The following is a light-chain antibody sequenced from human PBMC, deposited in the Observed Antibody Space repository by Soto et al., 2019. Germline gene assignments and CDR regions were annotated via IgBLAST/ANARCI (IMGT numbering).Light chain of an antibody. CDR3: QKYNGAPLT. Sequence: DIQMTQSPSSLSAFVGDRVTITCRASQGIYNFLAWYQQKPGKAPELLIYAASTLHSGVPSRFSGSTSGTDFTLTISSLQPEDVTTYYCQKYNGAPLTFGGGTKVEIK. CDR2: AAS. CDR1: QGIYNF. V-gene: IGKV1-27*01. J-gene: IGKJ4*01.